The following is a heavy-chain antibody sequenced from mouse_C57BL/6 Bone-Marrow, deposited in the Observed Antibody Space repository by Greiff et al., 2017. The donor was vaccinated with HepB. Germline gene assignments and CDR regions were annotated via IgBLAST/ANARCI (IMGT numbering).Heavy chain of an antibody. J-gene: IGHJ1*03. CDR1: GYTFTSYW. CDR3: AISDGYYWYWYFDV. D-gene: IGHD2-3*01. Sequence: QVQLKQPGAELVKPGASVKVSCKASGYTFTSYWMHWVKQRPGQGLEWIGRIHPSDSDTNYNQKFKGKATLTVDKSSSTAYMQLSSLTSEDSAVYYCAISDGYYWYWYFDVWGTGTTVTVSS. CDR2: IHPSDSDT. V-gene: IGHV1-74*01.